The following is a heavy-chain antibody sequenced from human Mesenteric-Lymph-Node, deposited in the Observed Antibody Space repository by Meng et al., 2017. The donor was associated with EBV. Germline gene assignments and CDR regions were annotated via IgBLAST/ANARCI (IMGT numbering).Heavy chain of an antibody. CDR3: ARERVSMGRGVIIDDWFDV. J-gene: IGHJ5*02. CDR1: GYTFTTYG. V-gene: IGHV1-18*01. Sequence: VQSGPEMKKPGTSVKVSCKTSGYTFTTYGINWVRQAPGQGLEWMGWVSASKGYTNYAQKVQGRVTMITDSSTSTAYMELRSLRSDDTAIYYCARERVSMGRGVIIDDWFDVWGQGTLVTVSS. CDR2: VSASKGYT. D-gene: IGHD3-10*01.